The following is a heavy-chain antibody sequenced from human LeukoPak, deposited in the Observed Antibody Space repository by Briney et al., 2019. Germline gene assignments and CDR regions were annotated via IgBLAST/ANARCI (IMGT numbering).Heavy chain of an antibody. J-gene: IGHJ5*02. CDR2: MNPNSGNT. CDR3: ARAHTSANWFDP. D-gene: IGHD3-10*01. CDR1: GYTFTSYY. V-gene: IGHV1-8*03. Sequence: ASVKVSCKASGYTFTSYYINWVRQATGQGIEWMGWMNPNSGNTSYAQKFQGRVTITRNTSISTAYMELSSLRSEDTAVYYCARAHTSANWFDPWGQGTLVTVSS.